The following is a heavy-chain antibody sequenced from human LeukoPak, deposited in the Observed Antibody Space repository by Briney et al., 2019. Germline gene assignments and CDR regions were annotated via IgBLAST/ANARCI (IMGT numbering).Heavy chain of an antibody. J-gene: IGHJ4*02. CDR1: GDSVSSNSAA. CDR2: TYYRSTWYN. CDR3: AREYSYGQIDY. V-gene: IGHV6-1*01. Sequence: SQTLSLTCAISGDSVSSNSAAWHWIRQSPSEGLEWLGRTYYRSTWYNDYAVPVESRITINPDTSKNQFSLQLNSVTPEDTAVYYCAREYSYGQIDYWGQGTLVSVSS. D-gene: IGHD5-18*01.